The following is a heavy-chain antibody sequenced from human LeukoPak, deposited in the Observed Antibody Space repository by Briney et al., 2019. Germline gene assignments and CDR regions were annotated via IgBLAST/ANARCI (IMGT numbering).Heavy chain of an antibody. CDR1: GFTFSSYS. J-gene: IGHJ4*02. Sequence: GGSLRLSCAASGFTFSSYSMNWVRQAPGKGLEWVSSISSSSSYIYYADSVKGRFTISRENAKNSLYLQMNSLRAEDTAVYYCARGRGSYYYDSSGYGGYWGQGTLVTVSS. CDR2: ISSSSSYI. D-gene: IGHD3-22*01. CDR3: ARGRGSYYYDSSGYGGY. V-gene: IGHV3-21*01.